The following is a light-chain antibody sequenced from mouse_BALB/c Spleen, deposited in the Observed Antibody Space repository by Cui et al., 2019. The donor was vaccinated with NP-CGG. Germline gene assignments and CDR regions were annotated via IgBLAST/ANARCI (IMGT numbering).Light chain of an antibody. CDR2: GTN. V-gene: IGLV1*01. Sequence: QAVVTQESALTTSPGETVILTCRSSNGAVTTSNYANWVQEKPDYLFTGLIGGTNNRAPGVPARFSGSLIGDKAALTITGAQTEDEAIYFCALWYSNHWVFGGGTKLTVL. J-gene: IGLJ1*01. CDR3: ALWYSNHWV. CDR1: NGAVTTSNY.